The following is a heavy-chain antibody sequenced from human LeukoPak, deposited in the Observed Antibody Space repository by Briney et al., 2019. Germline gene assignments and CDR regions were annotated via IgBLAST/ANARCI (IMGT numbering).Heavy chain of an antibody. J-gene: IGHJ5*02. Sequence: PGRTLRLSCAASGFTFSSFSMTWVRQAPGKGLEWVSSISSSGSFKYYADSVKGRFTISRDNAKKSLYLQMNGLRADDTAVYYCASDPEGSGSHYNHWGQGTLVTVSS. CDR1: GFTFSSFS. CDR2: ISSSGSFK. D-gene: IGHD3-10*01. V-gene: IGHV3-21*01. CDR3: ASDPEGSGSHYNH.